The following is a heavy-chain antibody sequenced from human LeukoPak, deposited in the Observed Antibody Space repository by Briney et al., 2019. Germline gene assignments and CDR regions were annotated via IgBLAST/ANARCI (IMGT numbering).Heavy chain of an antibody. Sequence: PSETLSLTCTVSGGSISSYYWSWIRQPPGKGLEWIGHIYYSGSTNYNPSLKSRVTISVDTSKNQFSLKLSSVTAADTAVYYCARDYCYGFDYWGQGTLVTVSS. CDR2: IYYSGST. CDR3: ARDYCYGFDY. CDR1: GGSISSYY. J-gene: IGHJ4*02. V-gene: IGHV4-59*01. D-gene: IGHD5-18*01.